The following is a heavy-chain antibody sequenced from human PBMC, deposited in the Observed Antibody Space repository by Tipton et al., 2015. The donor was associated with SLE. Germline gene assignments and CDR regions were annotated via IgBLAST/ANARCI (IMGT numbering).Heavy chain of an antibody. Sequence: TLSLTCTVSGGSISNHFWSWIRQPPGKGLEWIGCLYNSGNTTYNPSFKSRVTISVHTSKDQLSLQLNSVTAADTAVYYCARYGRTWYTNLHPHMDVWGQGTTVTVSS. J-gene: IGHJ6*02. CDR2: LYNSGNT. CDR3: ARYGRTWYTNLHPHMDV. D-gene: IGHD4-23*01. CDR1: GGSISNHF. V-gene: IGHV4-59*11.